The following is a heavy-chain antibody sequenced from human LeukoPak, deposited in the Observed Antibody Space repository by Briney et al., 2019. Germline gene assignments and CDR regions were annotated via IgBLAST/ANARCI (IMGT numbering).Heavy chain of an antibody. CDR2: ISGSGTST. CDR1: GFAFNSYA. Sequence: PGGSLRLSCAASGFAFNSYAINWVRQAPGRGLEWVSGISGSGTSTYYSDSVKGRFTISRDNSKNTVYLQMNSLRAEDTAIYYCAKEGFDSWGQGTLVTVSS. CDR3: AKEGFDS. V-gene: IGHV3-23*01. J-gene: IGHJ4*02.